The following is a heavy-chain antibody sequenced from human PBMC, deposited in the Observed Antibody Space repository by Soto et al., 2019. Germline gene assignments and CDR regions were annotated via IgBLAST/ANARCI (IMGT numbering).Heavy chain of an antibody. J-gene: IGHJ6*02. V-gene: IGHV4-59*01. D-gene: IGHD3-16*01. CDR1: GGSISSYY. CDR2: IYYSGST. Sequence: SETLSLPCTVSGGSISSYYWSWIRQPPGKGLEWIGYIYYSGSTNYNPSLKSRVTISVDTSKNQFSLKLSSVTAADTAVYYCARVRRGTGGMDVWGQGTTVTVAS. CDR3: ARVRRGTGGMDV.